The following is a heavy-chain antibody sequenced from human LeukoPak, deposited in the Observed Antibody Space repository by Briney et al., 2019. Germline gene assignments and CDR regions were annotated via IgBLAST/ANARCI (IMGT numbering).Heavy chain of an antibody. Sequence: GGSLRLSCAASGFTFSSYSMNWVRQAPGKGLEWVSSISSSSSSYIYYADSVKGRFTISRDNAKNSLYLQMNSLRAEDTAVYYCARGTPVLRFLEWLNYFDYWGQGTLVTVSS. CDR2: ISSSSSSYI. V-gene: IGHV3-21*01. CDR3: ARGTPVLRFLEWLNYFDY. J-gene: IGHJ4*02. CDR1: GFTFSSYS. D-gene: IGHD3-3*01.